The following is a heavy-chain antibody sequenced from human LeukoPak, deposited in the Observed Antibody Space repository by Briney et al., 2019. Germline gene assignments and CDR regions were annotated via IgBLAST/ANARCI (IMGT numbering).Heavy chain of an antibody. D-gene: IGHD2-15*01. Sequence: ASVKVSCKASGYTFTGYYMHWVRQAPGQGLEWMGWINPNSGGTNYAQKFQGWVTMTRDTSISTVYMELSRLRSDDTAVYYCAREDCSGGSCYSGLNWFDPWGQGTLVTVSS. CDR3: AREDCSGGSCYSGLNWFDP. CDR1: GYTFTGYY. V-gene: IGHV1-2*04. J-gene: IGHJ5*02. CDR2: INPNSGGT.